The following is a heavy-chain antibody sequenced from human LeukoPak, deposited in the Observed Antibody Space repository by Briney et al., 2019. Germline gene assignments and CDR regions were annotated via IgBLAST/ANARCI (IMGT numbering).Heavy chain of an antibody. V-gene: IGHV3-73*01. CDR1: GFTFNASA. J-gene: IGHJ4*02. CDR2: IRSKADNYAT. CDR3: AGGTTVTTLDY. Sequence: GGSLRLSCAASGFTFNASAMHWVRQASGKGLEWVWRIRSKADNYATEYGASVKGRFTISRDDSKNTEYLQMSSLKTEDTAVYYCAGGTTVTTLDYWGQGTLVTVSS. D-gene: IGHD4-17*01.